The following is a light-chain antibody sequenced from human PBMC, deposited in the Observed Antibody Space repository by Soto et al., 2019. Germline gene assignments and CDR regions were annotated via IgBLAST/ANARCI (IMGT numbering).Light chain of an antibody. CDR1: NSDVGNYNH. V-gene: IGLV2-23*02. J-gene: IGLJ2*01. Sequence: QAVVTQPASVSGSPGQSITISCTGTNSDVGNYNHVSWYQQHPGKAPKLMIYEVSERPSGVSNRFSGSKSGNTASLTISGLQAEDEADYYCCSFARSSTGIFGGGTKVTVL. CDR3: CSFARSSTGI. CDR2: EVS.